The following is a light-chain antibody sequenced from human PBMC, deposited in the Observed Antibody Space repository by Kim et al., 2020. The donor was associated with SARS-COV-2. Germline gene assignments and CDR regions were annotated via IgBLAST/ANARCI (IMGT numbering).Light chain of an antibody. J-gene: IGKJ5*01. CDR1: QSVNTNY. CDR2: DAS. Sequence: PGERATLSCGASQSVNTNYLAWYQQKPGQAPRLLIYDASTRATGIPVKFSGSGSGTDFTLTISSLEPEDFAVYYCQQRNTWPPITFGQGTRLEIK. CDR3: QQRNTWPPIT. V-gene: IGKV3-11*01.